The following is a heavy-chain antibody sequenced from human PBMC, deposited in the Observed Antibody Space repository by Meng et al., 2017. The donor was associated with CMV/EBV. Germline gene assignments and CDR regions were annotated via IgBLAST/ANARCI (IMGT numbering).Heavy chain of an antibody. CDR2: TYYRSKWYN. Sequence: SQTLSLTCAISGDSVSSNSAAWNWIRQSPSRGLEWLGRTYYRSKWYNDYAVSVKSRITINPDTSKNQFSLQLNSVTPEDTAVYYCAREEAAAGRTNYYYYGMDVRGQGTTVTVSS. CDR1: GDSVSSNSAA. J-gene: IGHJ6*02. D-gene: IGHD6-13*01. CDR3: AREEAAAGRTNYYYYGMDV. V-gene: IGHV6-1*01.